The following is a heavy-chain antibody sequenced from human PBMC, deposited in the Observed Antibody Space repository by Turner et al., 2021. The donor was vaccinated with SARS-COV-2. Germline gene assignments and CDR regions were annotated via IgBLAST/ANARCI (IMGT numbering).Heavy chain of an antibody. CDR3: ARAGDGYNQALYYYGIDV. D-gene: IGHD3-10*01. Sequence: QVQLQESGPGLVKPSETLSLTCPVPGGSISSYYWSWIRQPPGKGLEWIAYVYYGGSTQSNPSLKSRVTISVDTSTNQFSLNLTSVTAADTAVYYCARAGDGYNQALYYYGIDVWGPGTTVTVSS. CDR2: VYYGGST. V-gene: IGHV4-59*01. J-gene: IGHJ6*02. CDR1: GGSISSYY.